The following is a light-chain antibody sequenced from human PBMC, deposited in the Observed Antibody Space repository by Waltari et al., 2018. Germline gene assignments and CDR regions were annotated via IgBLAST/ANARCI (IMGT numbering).Light chain of an antibody. Sequence: DIQMTQSPSTLSASVGDRVTITCRASQSISNWLAWYQQKPGKAPKLLTYKASPLESGGPSRFSCSGSGTEFTLTISSLQPDDFATYYCQQYNSYSLLTFGGGTKVEIK. CDR2: KAS. CDR3: QQYNSYSLLT. V-gene: IGKV1-5*03. CDR1: QSISNW. J-gene: IGKJ4*01.